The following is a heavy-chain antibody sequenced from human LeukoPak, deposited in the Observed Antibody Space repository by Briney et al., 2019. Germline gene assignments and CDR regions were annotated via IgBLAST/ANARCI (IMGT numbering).Heavy chain of an antibody. CDR3: ARPDYYDEYYFDY. Sequence: GSLRLSCAASGFTFSSYAMHWVRQAPGKGLEWVAVISYDGSNKYYADSVKGRLTISRDNSKNTLYLQMNSLRAEDTAVYYCARPDYYDEYYFDYWGQGTLVTVSS. J-gene: IGHJ4*02. V-gene: IGHV3-30*04. D-gene: IGHD3-22*01. CDR1: GFTFSSYA. CDR2: ISYDGSNK.